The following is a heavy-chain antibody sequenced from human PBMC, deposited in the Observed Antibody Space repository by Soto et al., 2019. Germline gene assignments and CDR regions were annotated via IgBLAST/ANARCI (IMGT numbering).Heavy chain of an antibody. D-gene: IGHD2-2*01. Sequence: GGSLRLSCAASGFTFSSYAMNWVRQVPGKGLEWLSYISSSSRITYYADSVKGRFTVSRDNAKNSLYLQMNSLRDEDMAVYYCARDQDIVVAPGAYGMDVWGQGTTVTVSS. CDR3: ARDQDIVVAPGAYGMDV. V-gene: IGHV3-48*02. CDR1: GFTFSSYA. J-gene: IGHJ6*02. CDR2: ISSSSRIT.